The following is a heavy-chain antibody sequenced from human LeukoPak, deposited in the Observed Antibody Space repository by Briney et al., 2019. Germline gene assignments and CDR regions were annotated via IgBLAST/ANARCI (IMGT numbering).Heavy chain of an antibody. D-gene: IGHD3-22*01. J-gene: IGHJ4*02. CDR1: VGTYSSYA. CDR2: IIPIFGTA. V-gene: IGHV1-69*06. CDR3: ARDGYYYDTSGTPPDY. Sequence: ASVKVSFKASVGTYSSYAISWARQAPGQGLEWMGRIIPIFGTANYAQKFQGRVTITADKSTSTAYMELSSLRSEDTAVYYCARDGYYYDTSGTPPDYWGQGTLVTVSS.